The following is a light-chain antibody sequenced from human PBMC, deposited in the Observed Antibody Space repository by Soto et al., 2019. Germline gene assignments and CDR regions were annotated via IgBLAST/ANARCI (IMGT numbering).Light chain of an antibody. V-gene: IGKV1-39*01. Sequence: DIQMTQSPSSLSASVGDRVTITCRASQSITSYLNWYQQKPGKAPQLLIYAASSLQSGVPSRFSGSGSGTDFTLIISSLQPEDFATYFCQQIYTTPWTFGQGTKVEVK. CDR3: QQIYTTPWT. CDR2: AAS. CDR1: QSITSY. J-gene: IGKJ1*01.